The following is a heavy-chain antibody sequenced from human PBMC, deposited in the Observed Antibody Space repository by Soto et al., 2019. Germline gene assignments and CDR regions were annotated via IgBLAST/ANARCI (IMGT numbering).Heavy chain of an antibody. V-gene: IGHV1-69*01. CDR3: ARDGGRHSGGIDY. D-gene: IGHD1-26*01. Sequence: QVQLVQSWAEVKKPGSSVKVSCKASGGTFSSYSINWVRQAPGQGLEWMGEIIPIFVTANYAQKFQGRVTITADESTSTAYMELSSLRSEDTAVYYCARDGGRHSGGIDYWGQGTRVTVSS. J-gene: IGHJ4*02. CDR1: GGTFSSYS. CDR2: IIPIFVTA.